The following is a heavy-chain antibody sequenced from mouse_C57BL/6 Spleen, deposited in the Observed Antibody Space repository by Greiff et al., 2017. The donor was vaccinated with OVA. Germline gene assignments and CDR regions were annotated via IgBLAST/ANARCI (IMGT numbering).Heavy chain of an antibody. Sequence: EVMLVESGGGLVKPGGSLKLSCAASGFTFSSYAMSWVRQTPEKRLEWVATISDGGSYTYYPDNVKGRFTISRDNAKNNLYLQMSHLKSEDTAMYYCARDSYSNYLDYWGQGTSVTVSS. D-gene: IGHD2-5*01. J-gene: IGHJ4*01. CDR1: GFTFSSYA. V-gene: IGHV5-4*01. CDR2: ISDGGSYT. CDR3: ARDSYSNYLDY.